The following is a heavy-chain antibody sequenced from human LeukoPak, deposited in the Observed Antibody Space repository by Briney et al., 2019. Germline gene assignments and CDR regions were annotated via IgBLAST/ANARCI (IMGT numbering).Heavy chain of an antibody. D-gene: IGHD1-26*01. J-gene: IGHJ4*02. CDR3: SKTSIVGPTAIDY. CDR1: GFTFSNYW. Sequence: GGSLRLSCAASGFTFSNYWMIWVRQAPGKGLEWVANIKGDGSEKYSVEGRFTISRDNSKNTLYLQLNSLRAEDTAVYYCSKTSIVGPTAIDYWGQGTLVTVSS. V-gene: IGHV3-7*03. CDR2: IKGDGSEK.